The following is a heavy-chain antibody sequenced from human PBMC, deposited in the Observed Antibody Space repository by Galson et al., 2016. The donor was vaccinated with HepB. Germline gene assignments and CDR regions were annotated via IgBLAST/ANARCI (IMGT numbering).Heavy chain of an antibody. V-gene: IGHV4-34*01. J-gene: IGHJ4*02. CDR2: INHTGST. Sequence: QSPGKGLEWIGEINHTGSTNYNPSLKRRVTISADTSKKQISLTLSSVTAADTAVYSCARGPSLYIEYWGQGTLVTVSS. CDR3: ARGPSLYIEY.